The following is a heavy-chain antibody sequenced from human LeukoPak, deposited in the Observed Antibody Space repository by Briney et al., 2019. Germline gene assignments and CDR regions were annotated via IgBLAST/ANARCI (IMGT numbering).Heavy chain of an antibody. V-gene: IGHV4-30-4*01. CDR1: GGSISSGDYY. CDR3: AGTIAVAGPYKNWFDP. J-gene: IGHJ5*02. Sequence: SETLSPTCTVSGGSISSGDYYWSWIRQPPGKGLEWIGYIYYSGSTNYNPSLKSRVTISVDTSKNQFSLKLSSVTAADTAVYYCAGTIAVAGPYKNWFDPWGQGTLVTVSS. D-gene: IGHD6-19*01. CDR2: IYYSGST.